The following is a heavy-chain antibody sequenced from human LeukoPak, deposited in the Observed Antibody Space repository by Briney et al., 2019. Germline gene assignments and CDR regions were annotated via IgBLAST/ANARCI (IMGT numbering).Heavy chain of an antibody. V-gene: IGHV4-34*01. D-gene: IGHD3-22*01. Sequence: SETLSLTCAVYGGSFSGYYWSWIRQPPGKGLEWIGEINHSGSTNYNPSLRSRVTISVDTSKNQFSLKLSSVTAADTAVYYCARSSESYDSSGYYSYYFDYWGQGTLVTVSS. CDR2: INHSGST. CDR3: ARSSESYDSSGYYSYYFDY. J-gene: IGHJ4*02. CDR1: GGSFSGYY.